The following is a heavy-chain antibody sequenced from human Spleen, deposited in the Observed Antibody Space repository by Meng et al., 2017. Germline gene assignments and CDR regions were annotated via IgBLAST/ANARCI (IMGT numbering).Heavy chain of an antibody. CDR1: GYIFTGQY. D-gene: IGHD6-19*01. CDR3: ARVNPDSSGLEY. J-gene: IGHJ4*02. Sequence: SVKVSCKASGYIFTGQYLHWVRQAPGQGPEWMGGIIPIFGTASYAQKFQGRVTITTDESTSTAYMELSSLRSEDTAVYYCARVNPDSSGLEYWGQGTLVTVSS. CDR2: IIPIFGTA. V-gene: IGHV1-69*05.